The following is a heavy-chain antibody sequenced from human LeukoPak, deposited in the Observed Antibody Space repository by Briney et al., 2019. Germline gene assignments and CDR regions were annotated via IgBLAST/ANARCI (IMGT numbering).Heavy chain of an antibody. V-gene: IGHV3-9*01. Sequence: PGRSLRLSCAASGFTFDDYAMHWVRQAPGKGLEWVSGISWNSGSIGYADSVKGRFTISRDNAKNSLYLQMISLRAEDTALYYCAKDGNHKWYFDLWGRGSLVTASS. J-gene: IGHJ2*01. CDR2: ISWNSGSI. CDR3: AKDGNHKWYFDL. CDR1: GFTFDDYA.